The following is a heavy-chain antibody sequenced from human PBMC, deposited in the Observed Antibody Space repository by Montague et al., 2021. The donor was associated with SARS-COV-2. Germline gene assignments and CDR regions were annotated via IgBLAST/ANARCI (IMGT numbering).Heavy chain of an antibody. D-gene: IGHD4-11*01. CDR3: ARGLPVTTLFYYFGMDV. V-gene: IGHV4-34*01. Sequence: SETLSLTCAVYGGSFSGNYWSWIRQPPGKGLEWIGEINHYGSTNYNPSLKSRVTMSADTSKNQFSLKPSSVTAADTAVYYCARGLPVTTLFYYFGMDVWGQGTTVTVSS. J-gene: IGHJ6*02. CDR1: GGSFSGNY. CDR2: INHYGST.